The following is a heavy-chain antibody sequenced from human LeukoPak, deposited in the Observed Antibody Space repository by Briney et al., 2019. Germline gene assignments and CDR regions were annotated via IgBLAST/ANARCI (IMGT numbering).Heavy chain of an antibody. Sequence: ASVKVSCKASGYTFTSYYMHWVRQAPGQGLEWMGIINPSGGSTSYAQKFQGRVTMTRDTSTSTVYMELSSLRSEDTAVYYCARSSSAYSFGYYFDYWGQGTLVTVSS. CDR1: GYTFTSYY. V-gene: IGHV1-46*01. J-gene: IGHJ4*02. CDR2: INPSGGST. CDR3: ARSSSAYSFGYYFDY. D-gene: IGHD5-12*01.